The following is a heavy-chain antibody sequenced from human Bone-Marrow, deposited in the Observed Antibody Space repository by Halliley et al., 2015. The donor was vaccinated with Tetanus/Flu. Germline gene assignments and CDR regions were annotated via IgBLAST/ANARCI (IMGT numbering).Heavy chain of an antibody. V-gene: IGHV3-74*01. Sequence: LINSGGINTSYADSGKGRFTISRDNAKNTLYLQMNSLRADDTAVYYCARDQHYYGSGSDFDYWGQGTLVTVSS. D-gene: IGHD3-10*01. CDR3: ARDQHYYGSGSDFDY. J-gene: IGHJ4*02. CDR2: INSGGINT.